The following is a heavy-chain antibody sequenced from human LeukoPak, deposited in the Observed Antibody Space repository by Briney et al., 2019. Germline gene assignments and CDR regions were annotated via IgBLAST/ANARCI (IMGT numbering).Heavy chain of an antibody. CDR3: ASLPVLIVVVPAAIP. CDR1: GYTFTGYY. J-gene: IGHJ5*02. Sequence: ASVKVSCKASGYTFTGYYMHWVRQAPGQGLEWMGWINPNSGGTNYAQKFQGRVTMTRDTSISTAYMELSRLRSDDTAVYYCASLPVLIVVVPAAIPWGQGTLVTVSS. D-gene: IGHD2-2*01. CDR2: INPNSGGT. V-gene: IGHV1-2*02.